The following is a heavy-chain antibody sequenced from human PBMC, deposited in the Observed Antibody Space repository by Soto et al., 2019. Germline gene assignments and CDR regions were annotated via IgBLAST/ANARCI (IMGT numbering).Heavy chain of an antibody. V-gene: IGHV4-30-4*01. D-gene: IGHD1-26*01. Sequence: QVQLQESGPGLVKPAQTLSLTCTVSGGSINSGDYYWNWIRQPPGKGLEWIGRISYSGRTFYNPSLKSRLTFSLDASRDQFSLWLSSVTAADTAVYYCASQWDFLGYYGLDVWGQGATVIVSS. CDR2: ISYSGRT. CDR3: ASQWDFLGYYGLDV. J-gene: IGHJ6*02. CDR1: GGSINSGDYY.